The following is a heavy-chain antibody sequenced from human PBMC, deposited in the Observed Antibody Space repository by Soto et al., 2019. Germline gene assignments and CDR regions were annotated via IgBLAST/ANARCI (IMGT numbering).Heavy chain of an antibody. V-gene: IGHV3-48*04. J-gene: IGHJ6*02. CDR3: ARDHRYGRRTSCYPDGMDV. D-gene: IGHD2-2*01. CDR2: ISSSSSTI. Sequence: GGSLRLSCAASGFTFSSYSMNWVRQAPGKGLEWVSYISSSSSTIYYADSVKGRFTISRDNAKNSLYLQMNSLRAEDTAVYYCARDHRYGRRTSCYPDGMDVCGQPSTVTVSS. CDR1: GFTFSSYS.